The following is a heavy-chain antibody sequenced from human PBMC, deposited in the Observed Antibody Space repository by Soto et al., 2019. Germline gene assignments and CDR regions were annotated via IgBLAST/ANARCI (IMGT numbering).Heavy chain of an antibody. CDR2: INPNSGGT. J-gene: IGHJ4*02. D-gene: IGHD6-13*01. Sequence: ASVKVSCKASGYTFTGYYMHWVRQAPGQGLEWMGWINPNSGGTNYAQKFRGWVTMTRDTSISTAYMELSRLRSDDTAVYYCARGIAAAGTGTDYWGQGTLVTVSS. CDR1: GYTFTGYY. CDR3: ARGIAAAGTGTDY. V-gene: IGHV1-2*04.